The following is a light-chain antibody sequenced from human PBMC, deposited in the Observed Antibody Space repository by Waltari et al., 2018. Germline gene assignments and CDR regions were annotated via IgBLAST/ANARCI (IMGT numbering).Light chain of an antibody. CDR3: SSFTTIGTLVV. Sequence: QSALTQPASVSGSPGQSITISCTGTSSDVGGYNHVSWYQQQPGKSPKLLISEVTNRPSGVSNRFSGSKSGNTASLPISGLQAEDEAEYYCSSFTTIGTLVVFGGGTKLTVL. CDR2: EVT. J-gene: IGLJ2*01. V-gene: IGLV2-14*01. CDR1: SSDVGGYNH.